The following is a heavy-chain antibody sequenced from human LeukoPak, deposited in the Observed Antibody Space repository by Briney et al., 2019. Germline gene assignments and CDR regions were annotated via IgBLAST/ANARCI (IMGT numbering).Heavy chain of an antibody. Sequence: SETLSLTCTVSGDSISSGAYYWAWVRQYPGTGLEWIGYISHIGTTYNNPSLKSRVSISVDTSRNQLSLRLTSVTAADTAVYYCARGVQGWFAPWGQGTLVTVSS. CDR1: GDSISSGAYY. CDR3: ARGVQGWFAP. V-gene: IGHV4-31*03. D-gene: IGHD3-10*01. J-gene: IGHJ5*02. CDR2: ISHIGTT.